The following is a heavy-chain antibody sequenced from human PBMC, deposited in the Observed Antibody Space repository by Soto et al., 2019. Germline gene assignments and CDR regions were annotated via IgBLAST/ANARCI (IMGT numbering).Heavy chain of an antibody. CDR2: MNAKSGDT. CDR3: ARGNAFNHGGFDA. Sequence: ASVKVSCKASGYTYSDFYINWVRQASGQGPEWMGWMNAKSGDTFFAQRFQGKFNMTWDTSLSTAYMEVGSLTSDDTAMYYCARGNAFNHGGFDAWGQGSRVTVSS. J-gene: IGHJ4*02. V-gene: IGHV1-8*01. CDR1: GYTYSDFY.